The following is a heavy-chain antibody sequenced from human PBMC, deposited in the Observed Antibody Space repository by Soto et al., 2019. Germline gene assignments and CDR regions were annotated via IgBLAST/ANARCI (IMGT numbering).Heavy chain of an antibody. CDR1: GFTFSSYW. CDR2: INSDGSTT. V-gene: IGHV3-74*01. J-gene: IGHJ1*01. Sequence: EVQLVESGGGLVQPGGSLRLSCAASGFTFSSYWMYWVRQAPGKGPLWVSRINSDGSTTNYADPVKGRFTISRDNAKSTLHLQMNSLRADDTAVYYCAVRSCIGGSCYGEHFQHWGQGAVVTISS. CDR3: AVRSCIGGSCYGEHFQH. D-gene: IGHD2-15*01.